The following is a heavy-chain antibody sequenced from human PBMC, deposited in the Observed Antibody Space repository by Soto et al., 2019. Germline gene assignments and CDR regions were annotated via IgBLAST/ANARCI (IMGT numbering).Heavy chain of an antibody. CDR3: ARGGFWSGPYYYGMDV. D-gene: IGHD3-3*01. CDR2: ISAYNGNT. J-gene: IGHJ6*02. Sequence: ASVKVSCKASGYTFASYAISWMRQAPGQGLEWMGWISAYNGNTNYAQKLQGRVTMTTDTSTSTAYMELRSLRSDDTAVYYCARGGFWSGPYYYGMDVWGQGTTVTVSS. CDR1: GYTFASYA. V-gene: IGHV1-18*01.